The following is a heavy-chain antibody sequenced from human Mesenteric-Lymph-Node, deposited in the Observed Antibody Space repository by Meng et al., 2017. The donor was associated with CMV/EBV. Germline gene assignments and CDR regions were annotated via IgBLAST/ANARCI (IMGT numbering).Heavy chain of an antibody. D-gene: IGHD2-8*01. CDR3: ARIRAERVYCTIATCPPRFDP. Sequence: SGPTLVKPTETLTLTCTFSNFSLNNPRMGVSWIRQPPGKALEWLAHIFWNDEKSYSTSLKTRLTISKDTSKSQVVLTMTNMDPVDTATYYCARIRAERVYCTIATCPPRFDPWGQGTLVTVSS. CDR2: IFWNDEK. CDR1: NFSLNNPRMG. V-gene: IGHV2-26*01. J-gene: IGHJ5*02.